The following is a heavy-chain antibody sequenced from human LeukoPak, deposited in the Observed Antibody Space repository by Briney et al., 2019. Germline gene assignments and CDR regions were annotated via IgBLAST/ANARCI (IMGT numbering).Heavy chain of an antibody. V-gene: IGHV3-11*01. J-gene: IGHJ6*02. D-gene: IGHD2-15*01. CDR2: IIDSGTNI. CDR1: GFTFSDYY. CDR3: ARLRTPYYYGMDV. Sequence: GGSLRLSCAASGFTFSDYYMSWIRQAPGKGLEWVSYIIDSGTNIYYADSVKGRFTISRDNAKNSLYLQMNSLRAEDTAVYYCARLRTPYYYGMDVWGQGTTVTVSS.